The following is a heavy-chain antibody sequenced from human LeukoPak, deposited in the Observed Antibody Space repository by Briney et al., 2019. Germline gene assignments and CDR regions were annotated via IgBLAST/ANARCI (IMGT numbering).Heavy chain of an antibody. CDR2: ISFDGSNE. D-gene: IGHD2-2*01. CDR1: GFTFGGYT. Sequence: GGSLRLSCAASGFTFGGYTIHWVRQAPGKGLEWVAVISFDGSNEYYADSVKGRFTISRDNSKNTLYLEMNSLRAEDTAVYYCARDRPSSLRFDAFDIWGQGTMVTVSS. V-gene: IGHV3-30-3*01. CDR3: ARDRPSSLRFDAFDI. J-gene: IGHJ3*02.